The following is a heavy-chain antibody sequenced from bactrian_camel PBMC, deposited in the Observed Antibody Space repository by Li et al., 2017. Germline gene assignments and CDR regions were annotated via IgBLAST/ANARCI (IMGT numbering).Heavy chain of an antibody. CDR3: ASDGRFCPTTVAAGSLSVKGYKN. CDR1: GRSGGDMC. J-gene: IGHJ4*01. CDR2: ISTGGGVT. V-gene: IGHV3S45*01. D-gene: IGHD6*01. Sequence: HVQLVESGGGSVEAGGSLTLPCAVSGRSGGDMCMGWFRQVAGSEREGVATISTGGGVTYYAGSVKGRFTISHDGARNTLFLQMDSLKPEDTAMYYCASDGRFCPTTVAAGSLSVKGYKNWGQGTQVTVS.